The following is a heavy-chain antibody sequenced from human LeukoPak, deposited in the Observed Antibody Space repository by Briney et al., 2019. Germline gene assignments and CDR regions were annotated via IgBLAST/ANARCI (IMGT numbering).Heavy chain of an antibody. V-gene: IGHV4-39*07. D-gene: IGHD1-7*01. J-gene: IGHJ3*02. CDR3: ARNEGLELHRFQHDAFDI. CDR2: IYYSGST. CDR1: GGSISSSSYY. Sequence: SETLSLTCTVSGGSISSSSYYWGWIRQPPGKGLEWIGSIYYSGSTYYNPSLKSRVTISVDTSKNQFSLKLSSVTAADTAVYYCARNEGLELHRFQHDAFDIWGQGTMVTVSS.